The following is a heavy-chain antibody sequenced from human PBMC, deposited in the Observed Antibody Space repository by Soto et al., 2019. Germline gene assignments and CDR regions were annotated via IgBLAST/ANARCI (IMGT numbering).Heavy chain of an antibody. Sequence: EVQLLESGGGLIQPGGSLRLSCAGYGFTFSDYDMNWVRQAPGKGLEWVSGLTWGGSAYYAESVRGRFTISRDNSKSILYVQMNSLRVEDTAVYYCAKERTSSTYDGMDVWGQGTPVTVSS. CDR1: GFTFSDYD. J-gene: IGHJ6*02. CDR2: LTWGGSA. CDR3: AKERTSSTYDGMDV. V-gene: IGHV3-23*01. D-gene: IGHD6-6*01.